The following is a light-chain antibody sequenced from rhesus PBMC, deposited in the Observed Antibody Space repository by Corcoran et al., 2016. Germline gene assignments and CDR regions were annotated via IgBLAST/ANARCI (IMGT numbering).Light chain of an antibody. J-gene: IGLJ1*01. CDR2: EVN. Sequence: QSALTQPPSVSKSLGQSVTISCTGTSSDIGVYNDVSWYHQRPDTVPRLLIYEVNKRPSGVSDRFSGSKSDNTASLTISGLQAEDEADYYCCSYRTGSAYIFGAGTRLTVL. V-gene: IGLV2S9*01. CDR3: CSYRTGSAYI. CDR1: SSDIGVYND.